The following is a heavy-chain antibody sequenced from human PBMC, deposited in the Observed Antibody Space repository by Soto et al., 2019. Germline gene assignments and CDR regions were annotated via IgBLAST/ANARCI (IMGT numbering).Heavy chain of an antibody. CDR3: ARDHGGGVLTIDY. D-gene: IGHD3-16*01. CDR1: GFIFSDYY. J-gene: IGHJ4*02. V-gene: IGHV3-11*01. CDR2: ITDSGRIT. Sequence: QVHLEESGGGLVKPGGSLRLSCTASGFIFSDYYMSWFRQDPGKGLEWVSDITDSGRITHHADSVEVRFTISRDNAKDSLYLQMNSLRPEDSAIYYCARDHGGGVLTIDYWGQGTLVTVSS.